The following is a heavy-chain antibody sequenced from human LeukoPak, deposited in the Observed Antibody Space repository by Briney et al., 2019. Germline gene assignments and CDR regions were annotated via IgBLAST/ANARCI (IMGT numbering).Heavy chain of an antibody. CDR1: GFTFSSYG. Sequence: GGSLRLSCAASGFTFSSYGMHWDRQAPGRGLEWVAFIRYDGSNKYYADSVKGRFTISRDNSKNTLYLQMNSLRAEDTAVYYCAKNEWRAAATTQLMDVWGKGTTVTVSS. CDR2: IRYDGSNK. CDR3: AKNEWRAAATTQLMDV. V-gene: IGHV3-30*02. D-gene: IGHD6-13*01. J-gene: IGHJ6*03.